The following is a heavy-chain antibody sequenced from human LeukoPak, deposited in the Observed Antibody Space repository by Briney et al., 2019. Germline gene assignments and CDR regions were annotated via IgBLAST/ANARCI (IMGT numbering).Heavy chain of an antibody. CDR1: GSTFTGAY. Sequence: ASVKVSCKPSGSTFTGAYMHWVRQAPGQGLEWMGWMNPNSGNTGYAQKFQGRVTMTRDTSISTAYMELSRLRSDDTAVYYCAREWGPFDPWGQGTLVTVSS. J-gene: IGHJ5*02. D-gene: IGHD7-27*01. CDR3: AREWGPFDP. CDR2: MNPNSGNT. V-gene: IGHV1-2*02.